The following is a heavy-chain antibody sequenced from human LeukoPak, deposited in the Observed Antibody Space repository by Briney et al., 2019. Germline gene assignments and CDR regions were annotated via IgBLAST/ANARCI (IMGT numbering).Heavy chain of an antibody. CDR2: ISSSTSYI. CDR3: SREITSSGHCFDY. D-gene: IGHD3-22*01. CDR1: GGSISSSSYY. J-gene: IGHJ4*02. V-gene: IGHV3-21*01. Sequence: PSETLSLTCTVSGGSISSSSYYWGWVRQAPGKGLEWVSWISSSTSYIYYADSVKGRFTISRDNAKNSLYLQMNSLRAEDTAVYYCSREITSSGHCFDYWGQGTLVTVSS.